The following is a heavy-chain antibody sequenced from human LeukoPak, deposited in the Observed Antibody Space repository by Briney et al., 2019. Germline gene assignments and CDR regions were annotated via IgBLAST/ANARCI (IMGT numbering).Heavy chain of an antibody. CDR2: VYHSGST. CDR3: ARVSWELLPLGFDP. Sequence: SETLSLTCTVSGYSINSGYYWGWIRQPPGKGLEWIGMVYHSGSTYYNPSLKSRVTMSVDTSKKQFSLRLSSVTAADTAVYYCARVSWELLPLGFDPWGQGTLVTVSS. CDR1: GYSINSGYY. D-gene: IGHD1-26*01. J-gene: IGHJ5*02. V-gene: IGHV4-38-2*02.